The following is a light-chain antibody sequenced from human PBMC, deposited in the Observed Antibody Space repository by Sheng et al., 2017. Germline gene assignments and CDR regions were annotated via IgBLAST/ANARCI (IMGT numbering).Light chain of an antibody. CDR1: QSLLYRSNNKNY. CDR3: QQYHSTAT. Sequence: DFVMTQSPDSLAVSLGERATINCKSSQSLLYRSNNKNYLAWYQQKPGQVPKLLIYWASTRESGVPDRFSGSGSGTDFNLTISSLQAEDVAVYYCQQYHSTATFGQGDQG. J-gene: IGKJ1*01. V-gene: IGKV4-1*01. CDR2: WAS.